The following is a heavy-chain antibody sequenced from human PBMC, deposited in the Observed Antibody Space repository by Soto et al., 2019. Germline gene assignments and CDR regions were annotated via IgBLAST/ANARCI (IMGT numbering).Heavy chain of an antibody. Sequence: QVQLQESGPGLVKPSQTLSLTCTVSGGSISSGGYYWSWIRQHPGKGLEWIGYIYYSGSTYYNPSLKSRVTISVDTSKNQFSLKLSSVTAADTAVYHCARAVPNSPHFWSGYYTIFDYWGQGTLVTVSS. CDR3: ARAVPNSPHFWSGYYTIFDY. V-gene: IGHV4-31*03. CDR2: IYYSGST. CDR1: GGSISSGGYY. J-gene: IGHJ4*02. D-gene: IGHD3-3*02.